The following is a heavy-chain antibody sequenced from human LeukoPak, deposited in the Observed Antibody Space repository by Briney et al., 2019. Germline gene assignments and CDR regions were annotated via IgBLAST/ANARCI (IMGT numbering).Heavy chain of an antibody. CDR1: GFTFSSYA. D-gene: IGHD4-17*01. J-gene: IGHJ4*02. Sequence: PGGSLRLSCAASGFTFSSYAMSWVRQAPGKGLEGVSAISGSGGSTYYADSVKGRFTISRDNSKNTLYLQMNSLRAEDTAVYYCAKAHLPPTTVTIDFDYWGQGTLVTVSS. CDR2: ISGSGGST. CDR3: AKAHLPPTTVTIDFDY. V-gene: IGHV3-23*01.